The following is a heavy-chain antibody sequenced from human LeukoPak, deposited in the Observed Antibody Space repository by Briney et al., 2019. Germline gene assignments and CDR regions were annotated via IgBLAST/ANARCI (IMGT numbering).Heavy chain of an antibody. CDR2: ISAYNGNT. CDR1: GYTFTSYG. CDR3: ARDFVNSEVSWYKYYFDY. D-gene: IGHD6-13*01. J-gene: IGHJ4*02. V-gene: IGHV1-18*01. Sequence: GASVKVSCKASGYTFTSYGISWVRQAPGQGLEWMGWISAYNGNTNYAQKLQGRVTMTTDTSTSTAYMELRSLRSDDTAVYYCARDFVNSEVSWYKYYFDYWGQGTLVTVSS.